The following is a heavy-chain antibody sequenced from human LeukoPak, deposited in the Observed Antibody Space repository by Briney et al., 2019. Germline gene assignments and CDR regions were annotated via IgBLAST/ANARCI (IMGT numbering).Heavy chain of an antibody. V-gene: IGHV3-23*01. Sequence: GGSLRLSCAASGFTFSSYAMSWVRQAPGKGLEWVSAISGSGGSTYYADSVKGRFTISRDNSKNTQYLQMNSLRAEDTAVYYCAKDPSMIVVVSDYFDYWGQGTLVTVSS. D-gene: IGHD3-22*01. J-gene: IGHJ4*02. CDR3: AKDPSMIVVVSDYFDY. CDR2: ISGSGGST. CDR1: GFTFSSYA.